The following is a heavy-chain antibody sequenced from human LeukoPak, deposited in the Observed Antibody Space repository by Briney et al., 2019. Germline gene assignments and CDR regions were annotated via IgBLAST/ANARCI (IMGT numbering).Heavy chain of an antibody. CDR3: ARDLRYCSSTSCYIHAFDI. V-gene: IGHV1-18*01. D-gene: IGHD2-2*02. J-gene: IGHJ3*02. CDR2: XSAYNGNT. Sequence: SXXXSGXXFTSYGISWVRQAXGQGGXXXXWXSAYNGNTNYAQKLQGRVTMTTDTSTSTAYMELRSLRSDDTAVYYCARDLRYCSSTSCYIHAFDIWGQGTMVTVSS. CDR1: GXXFTSYG.